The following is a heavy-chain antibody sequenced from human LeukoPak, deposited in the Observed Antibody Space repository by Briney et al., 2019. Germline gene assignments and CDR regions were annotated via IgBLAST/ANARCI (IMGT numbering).Heavy chain of an antibody. Sequence: PGGSLRLSCAASGFTFSSYAMHWVRQAPGKGLEWVAVIRYDGSNKYYADSVKGRFTISRDNSKNTLYLQMNSLRAEDTAVYYCAKDLPIAVAHAAHLHWGQGTLVTVSS. D-gene: IGHD6-19*01. J-gene: IGHJ4*02. CDR3: AKDLPIAVAHAAHLH. CDR1: GFTFSSYA. V-gene: IGHV3-30*02. CDR2: IRYDGSNK.